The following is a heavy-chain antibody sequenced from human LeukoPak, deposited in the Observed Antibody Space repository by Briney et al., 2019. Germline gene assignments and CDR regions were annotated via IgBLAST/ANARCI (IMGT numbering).Heavy chain of an antibody. D-gene: IGHD3-10*01. V-gene: IGHV4-4*07. Sequence: PSETLSLTCTVSGDSISNYYWSWIRQPAGKGLEWIGRIYTSGSTIYNPSLKSRVTISVDTSKNQVSLKLTSVTAADTAVYYCATSKFSGGLGRFDPWGQGTLVTVSS. CDR1: GDSISNYY. CDR2: IYTSGST. CDR3: ATSKFSGGLGRFDP. J-gene: IGHJ5*02.